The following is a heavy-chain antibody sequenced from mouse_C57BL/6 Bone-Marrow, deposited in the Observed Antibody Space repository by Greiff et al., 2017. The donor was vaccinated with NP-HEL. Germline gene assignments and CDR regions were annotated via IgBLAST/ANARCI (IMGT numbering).Heavy chain of an antibody. CDR1: GYTFTNYW. Sequence: VQLQESGAELVRPGTSVKMSCKASGYTFTNYWIGWAKQRPGHGLEWIGDIYPGGGYTNYNEKFKGKATLTADKSSSTAYMQFSSLTSEDSAIYYCARGAVTTRSYYDAMDYWGQGTSVTVSS. CDR2: IYPGGGYT. CDR3: ARGAVTTRSYYDAMDY. J-gene: IGHJ4*01. V-gene: IGHV1-63*01. D-gene: IGHD2-2*01.